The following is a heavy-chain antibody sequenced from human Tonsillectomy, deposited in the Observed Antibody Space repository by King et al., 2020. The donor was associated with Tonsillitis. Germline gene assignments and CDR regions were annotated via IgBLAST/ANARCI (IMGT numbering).Heavy chain of an antibody. CDR3: ARDRSWGYSYGYFDY. CDR2: INHSGST. J-gene: IGHJ4*02. V-gene: IGHV4-34*01. Sequence: VQLQQWGAGLLKPSETLSLTCAVYGGSFSSYYWSWIRQPPGKGLEWIGEINHSGSTNYNPSLKSRATISVDTSKNQFSLKLSSVTAADTAVYYCARDRSWGYSYGYFDYWGQGTLVTVSS. D-gene: IGHD5-18*01. CDR1: GGSFSSYY.